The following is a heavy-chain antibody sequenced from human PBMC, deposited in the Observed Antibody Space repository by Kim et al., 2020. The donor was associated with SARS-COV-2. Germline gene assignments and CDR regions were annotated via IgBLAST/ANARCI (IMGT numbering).Heavy chain of an antibody. D-gene: IGHD3-3*01. CDR2: ISAYNGNT. CDR1: GYTFTSYG. CDR3: AREIRTYYDFWSGSRFDP. J-gene: IGHJ5*02. Sequence: ASVKVSCKASGYTFTSYGISWVRQAPGQGLEWMGWISAYNGNTNYAQKLQGRVTMTTDTSTSTAYMELRSLRSDDTAVYYCAREIRTYYDFWSGSRFDPWGQGTLVTVSS. V-gene: IGHV1-18*01.